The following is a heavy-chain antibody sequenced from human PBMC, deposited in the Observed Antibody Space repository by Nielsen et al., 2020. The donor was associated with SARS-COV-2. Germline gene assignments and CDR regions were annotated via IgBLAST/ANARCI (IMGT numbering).Heavy chain of an antibody. J-gene: IGHJ5*02. CDR2: INPNSGGT. CDR1: GYTFTGYY. D-gene: IGHD4-17*01. Sequence: ASVKVSCKASGYTFTGYYMHWVRQAPGQGLEWMGWINPNSGGTNYAQKFQGWVTMTRDTSISTAYMELSRLRSDDTAVYYCARGGDYGESNWFDPWGQGTLVTVSS. CDR3: ARGGDYGESNWFDP. V-gene: IGHV1-2*04.